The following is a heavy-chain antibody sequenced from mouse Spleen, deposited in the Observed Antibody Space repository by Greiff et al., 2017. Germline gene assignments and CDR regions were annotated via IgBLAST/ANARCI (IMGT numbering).Heavy chain of an antibody. J-gene: IGHJ3*01. V-gene: IGHV5-9-3*01. D-gene: IGHD2-4*01. CDR3: ARRDDSAWFAY. CDR2: ISSGGSYT. Sequence: EVQGVESGGGLVKPGGSLKLSCAASGFTFSSYAMSWVRQTPEKRLEWVATISSGGSYTYYPDSVKGRFTISRDNAKNTLYLQMSSLRSEDTAMYYCARRDDSAWFAYWGQGTLVTVSA. CDR1: GFTFSSYA.